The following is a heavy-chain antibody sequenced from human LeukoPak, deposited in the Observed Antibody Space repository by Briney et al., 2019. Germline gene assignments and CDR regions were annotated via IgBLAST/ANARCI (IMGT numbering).Heavy chain of an antibody. CDR2: ISSYNGNT. D-gene: IGHD2-2*01. CDR3: ATPAKGAYFWYVMDV. CDR1: GYTFPNHG. J-gene: IGHJ6*04. V-gene: IGHV1-18*01. Sequence: ASVKVSFKPPGYTFPNHGFNAVRQAPGQGLEWMGWISSYNGNTQYAQNFQGRLTLTTDTSTNTAYMDLRSLRSNGRAVYYCATPAKGAYFWYVMDVWGDGRTGTVSS.